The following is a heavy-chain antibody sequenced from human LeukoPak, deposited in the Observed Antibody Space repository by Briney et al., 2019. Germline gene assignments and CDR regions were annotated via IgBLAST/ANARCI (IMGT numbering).Heavy chain of an antibody. CDR2: IYYSGST. CDR3: ARGAGILDYYYGMDV. Sequence: NPSETLSLTCTVSGGSISSYYWSWIRQPPGKGLEWIGYIYYSGSTNYNPSLKSRVTISVDTSKNQFSMKLSSVTAADTAVYYCARGAGILDYYYGMDVWGQGTTVTVSS. J-gene: IGHJ6*02. V-gene: IGHV4-59*01. D-gene: IGHD1-1*01. CDR1: GGSISSYY.